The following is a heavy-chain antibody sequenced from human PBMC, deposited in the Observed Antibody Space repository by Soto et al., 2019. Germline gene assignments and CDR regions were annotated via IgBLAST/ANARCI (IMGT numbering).Heavy chain of an antibody. V-gene: IGHV1-18*01. CDR1: GYTLTSYG. J-gene: IGHJ4*02. CDR3: ARDVGVSTLPYYFDY. CDR2: ISTYTDNT. D-gene: IGHD2-15*01. Sequence: QVQLMQSGAEVKKPGASVKVSCKASGYTLTSYGISWVRQAPGQGLEWMGWISTYTDNTNYAQKFQGRVTVTTDTSASTAYMELRSLRSDDTAVYYCARDVGVSTLPYYFDYWGQGTLVTVSS.